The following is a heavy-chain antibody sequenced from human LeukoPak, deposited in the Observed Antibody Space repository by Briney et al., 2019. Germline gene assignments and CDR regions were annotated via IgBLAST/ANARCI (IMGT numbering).Heavy chain of an antibody. CDR3: AATIIADTGYYGTDV. Sequence: SVKVSCKASGFTFTSSAMQWVRQARGQPLEWIGWIVVGSGHTNYAQKFQERVTITRDMSTSTAYMELSSLRSEDTAVYYCAATIIADTGYYGTDVWGQGTTVTVSS. CDR1: GFTFTSSA. V-gene: IGHV1-58*02. J-gene: IGHJ6*02. CDR2: IVVGSGHT. D-gene: IGHD3-22*01.